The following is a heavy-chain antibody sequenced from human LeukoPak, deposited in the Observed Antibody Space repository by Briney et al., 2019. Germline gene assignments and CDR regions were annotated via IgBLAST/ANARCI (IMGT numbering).Heavy chain of an antibody. CDR2: IYYSGST. D-gene: IGHD3-22*01. CDR1: GGSISSSSYY. J-gene: IGHJ5*02. V-gene: IGHV4-39*07. Sequence: SETLSLTCTVSGGSISSSSYYWGWIRQPPGKGLEWIGSIYYSGSTYYNPSLKSRVTISVDTSKNQFSLKLSSVTAADTAVYYCARAVYYYDSSGYPARWFDPWGQGTLVTVSS. CDR3: ARAVYYYDSSGYPARWFDP.